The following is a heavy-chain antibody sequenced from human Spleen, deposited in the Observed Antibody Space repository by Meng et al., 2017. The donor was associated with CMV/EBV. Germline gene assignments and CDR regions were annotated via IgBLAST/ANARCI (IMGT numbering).Heavy chain of an antibody. Sequence: GGSLRLSCAASGFTFSDYTMNWVRQAPGKGLEWVSSVSSGSTYIYYADSMKGRFTISRDNAKNSLYLQMNSLRAEDTAMYYCARDDHVGGHDYWGQGTLVTVSS. D-gene: IGHD1-26*01. CDR1: GFTFSDYT. J-gene: IGHJ4*02. CDR3: ARDDHVGGHDY. CDR2: VSSGSTYI. V-gene: IGHV3-21*01.